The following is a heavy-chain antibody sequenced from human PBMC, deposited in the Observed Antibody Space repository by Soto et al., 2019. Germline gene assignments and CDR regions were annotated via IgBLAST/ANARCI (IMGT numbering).Heavy chain of an antibody. V-gene: IGHV3-33*01. D-gene: IGHD3-9*01. Sequence: GGSLRLSCAASGFTFSSYGMHWVRQAPGKGLEWVAVIWYDGSNKYQADSVRGRLTISRDNSKNTLYLQMNSLRAEDTAVYYCARDYDILTGYYIGAYGMDVWGQGTTVTVSS. CDR3: ARDYDILTGYYIGAYGMDV. J-gene: IGHJ6*02. CDR2: IWYDGSNK. CDR1: GFTFSSYG.